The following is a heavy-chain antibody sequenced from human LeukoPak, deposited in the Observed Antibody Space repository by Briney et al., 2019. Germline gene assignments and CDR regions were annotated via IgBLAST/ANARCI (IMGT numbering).Heavy chain of an antibody. V-gene: IGHV3-30*18. J-gene: IGHJ6*04. CDR3: AKGLVVRGYYYYGMDV. CDR1: GFTFSSYG. Sequence: GRSLRLSCAASGFTFSSYGMHWVRQAPGKGLEWVEVISYDGSNKYYADSVKGRFTISRDNSKNTLYLQMNSLRAEDTAVYYCAKGLVVRGYYYYGMDVWGKGTTVTVSS. CDR2: ISYDGSNK. D-gene: IGHD2-2*01.